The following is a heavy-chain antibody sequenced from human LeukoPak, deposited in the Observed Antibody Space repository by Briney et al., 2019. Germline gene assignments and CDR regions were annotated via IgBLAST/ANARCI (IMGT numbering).Heavy chain of an antibody. D-gene: IGHD3-10*01. CDR2: IDPNGGGT. V-gene: IGHV1-2*06. J-gene: IGHJ5*02. CDR1: GYTFTGSY. Sequence: HRASVKVSCKASGYTFTGSYMHWVRQAPGQGLEWMGRIDPNGGGTNYAQKFQGRVTMTRDTSISTAYMELSRLRSDDTAVYYCARAQRMGRYSYYYGSGSLYNWFDPWGQGTLVTVSS. CDR3: ARAQRMGRYSYYYGSGSLYNWFDP.